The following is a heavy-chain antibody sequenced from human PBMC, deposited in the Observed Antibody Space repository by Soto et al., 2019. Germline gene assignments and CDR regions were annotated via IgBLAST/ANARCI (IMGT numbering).Heavy chain of an antibody. D-gene: IGHD2-15*01. CDR1: GGSVSGYF. Sequence: SETLSLTCAVYGGSVSGYFWSWIRQPPGKGLEWIGEINHSGTTSYSPSLDSRVTTSVDTSKNQFSLRLRSVTAADTAIYYCAIRYCSDSYCSYFDYWGRGTLVTVSS. CDR2: INHSGTT. CDR3: AIRYCSDSYCSYFDY. V-gene: IGHV4-34*01. J-gene: IGHJ4*02.